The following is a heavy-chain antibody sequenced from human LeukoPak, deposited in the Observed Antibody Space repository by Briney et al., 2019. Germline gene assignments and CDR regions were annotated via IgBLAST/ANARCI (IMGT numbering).Heavy chain of an antibody. CDR2: IYYSGST. CDR1: GGSISSHY. J-gene: IGHJ5*02. D-gene: IGHD5-24*01. Sequence: SETLSLTCTVSGGSISSHYWSWIRQPPGKGLEWIGYIYYSGSTNYNPSLKSRVTISVDTSKNQFSLKLSSVTAADTAVYYCARCRATIEGSWFDPWGQGTLVTVSS. CDR3: ARCRATIEGSWFDP. V-gene: IGHV4-59*11.